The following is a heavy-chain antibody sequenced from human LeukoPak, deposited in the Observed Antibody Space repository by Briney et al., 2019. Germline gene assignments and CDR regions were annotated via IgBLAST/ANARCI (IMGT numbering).Heavy chain of an antibody. CDR2: IYNSGST. J-gene: IGHJ2*01. CDR1: GGSISSYY. Sequence: SETLSLTCTVSGGSISSYYWSWIRQPPGKGLEWIGYIYNSGSTNYNSSLKSRVTISADTSKNQFSLKLSSVTAADTAVYYCTRGGSGWDLYFDLWGRGTLVTVSS. CDR3: TRGGSGWDLYFDL. V-gene: IGHV4-59*01. D-gene: IGHD6-19*01.